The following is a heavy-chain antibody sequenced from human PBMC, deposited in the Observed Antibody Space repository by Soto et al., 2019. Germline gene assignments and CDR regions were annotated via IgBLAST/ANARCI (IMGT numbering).Heavy chain of an antibody. V-gene: IGHV4-31*03. CDR1: GGSISNDAHY. J-gene: IGHJ3*02. CDR2: IHASGTT. D-gene: IGHD3-9*01. CDR3: ARDGGLTSGYALEI. Sequence: QVQLKESGPGLVKPSQTMTLTCNVSGGSISNDAHYGNWIRQVRGKGLEWMGNIHASGTTSYSPSLRSRRSMSIGASKKDFSLKLTSVTAADTVVYFWARDGGLTSGYALEIWGQGTVVTVSS.